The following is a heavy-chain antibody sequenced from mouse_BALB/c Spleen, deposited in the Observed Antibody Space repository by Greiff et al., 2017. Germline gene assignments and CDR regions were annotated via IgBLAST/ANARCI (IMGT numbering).Heavy chain of an antibody. J-gene: IGHJ4*01. V-gene: IGHV7-3*02. CDR1: GFTFTDYE. D-gene: IGHD2-14*01. CDR3: ARACDRCEGVAMDY. Sequence: EVLLVESGGGLVQPGGSLRLSCATSGFTFTDYEMRWVRQPPGKALEWLGFIRNKANGYTTEYTETVKGRVTISRDNSQSILYLQMNTLRAEDSATDYCARACDRCEGVAMDYWGQGTSVTVSS. CDR2: IRNKANGYTT.